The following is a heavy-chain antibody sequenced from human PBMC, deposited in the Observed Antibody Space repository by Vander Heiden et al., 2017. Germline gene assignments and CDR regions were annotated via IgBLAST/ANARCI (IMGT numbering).Heavy chain of an antibody. CDR1: GFTFSSYS. V-gene: IGHV3-21*01. J-gene: IGHJ5*02. D-gene: IGHD6-19*01. CDR2: ISSSSSYI. CDR3: ATFERVAGTWWFDP. Sequence: EVQLVESGGGLVKPGGSLRLSCAASGFTFSSYSMNWVRQAPGKGLEWVSSISSSSSYIYYADSVKGRFTISRDNAKNSLYLQMNSLRAEDTAVYYCATFERVAGTWWFDPWGQGTLVTVSS.